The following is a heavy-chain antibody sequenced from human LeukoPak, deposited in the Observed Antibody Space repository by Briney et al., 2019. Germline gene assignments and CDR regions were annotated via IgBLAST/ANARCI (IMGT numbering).Heavy chain of an antibody. D-gene: IGHD4-23*01. J-gene: IGHJ4*02. CDR3: ARDRGGRGLDY. CDR2: INQDGSEK. CDR1: GFRFSSYW. V-gene: IGHV3-7*01. Sequence: GGSLRLSCAASGFRFSSYWMSWVRQAPGKGLEWVANINQDGSEKYYVDSVEGRFNISRDNARNSLYLQMNSLRAEDTAVYYCARDRGGRGLDYWGQGTLVTVSS.